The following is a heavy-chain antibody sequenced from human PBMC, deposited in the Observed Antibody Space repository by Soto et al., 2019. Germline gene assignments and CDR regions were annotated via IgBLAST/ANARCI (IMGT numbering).Heavy chain of an antibody. CDR3: ARVGGYSYGYQRYYYGMGV. J-gene: IGHJ6*02. D-gene: IGHD5-18*01. CDR1: VFTFSSYS. Sequence: WWSLRLSCSASVFTFSSYSMNWFRQAPGKGLEWVSSISSSSSYIYYADSVKGRFTISRDNAKNSLYLQMNSLRAEDTAVYYCARVGGYSYGYQRYYYGMGVWGQGTTVTVS. CDR2: ISSSSSYI. V-gene: IGHV3-21*01.